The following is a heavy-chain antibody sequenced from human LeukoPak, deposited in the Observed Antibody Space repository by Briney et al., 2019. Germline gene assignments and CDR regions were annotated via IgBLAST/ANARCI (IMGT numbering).Heavy chain of an antibody. V-gene: IGHV4-59*08. D-gene: IGHD3-10*01. CDR2: IQYSGNT. CDR3: ARHIDGRAYYYGSGSSRTFDY. CDR1: GGSISTYY. J-gene: IGHJ4*02. Sequence: SETLSLTCTVSGGSISTYYWSWIRQSPGKGLEWIGFIQYSGNTKSNPSLKGRVTISLDMSKNQFSLKLSSVTAADTAVYYCARHIDGRAYYYGSGSSRTFDYWGQGTLVTVSS.